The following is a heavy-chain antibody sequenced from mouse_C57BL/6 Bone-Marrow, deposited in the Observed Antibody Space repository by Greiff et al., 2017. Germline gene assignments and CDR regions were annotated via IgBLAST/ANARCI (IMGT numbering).Heavy chain of an antibody. D-gene: IGHD1-1*01. CDR3: VSPYYYGSSLAWFAY. V-gene: IGHV10-1*01. CDR1: GFSFNTYA. Sequence: EVQLVESGGGLVQPKGSLKLSCAASGFSFNTYAMNWVRQAPGKGLEWVARIRSKSNNYATYYADSVKDRLTISRDDSESMLYLQMNNLKTEDTAMYYCVSPYYYGSSLAWFAYWGQGTLVTVSA. CDR2: IRSKSNNYAT. J-gene: IGHJ3*01.